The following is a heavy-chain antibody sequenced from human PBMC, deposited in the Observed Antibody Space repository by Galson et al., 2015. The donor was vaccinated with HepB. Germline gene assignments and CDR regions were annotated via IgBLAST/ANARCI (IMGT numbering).Heavy chain of an antibody. V-gene: IGHV1-46*01. D-gene: IGHD1-26*01. CDR3: AREALSTLGGIDC. Sequence: SVKVSCKASGYRFTHYYMHWVRQAPGQGLDWMGVINPNTNSTSFAQSLQGRITLTTDTSTGTIYMELRSLKSEDAAFYFCAREALSTLGGIDCWGQGTLVTVSP. CDR1: GYRFTHYY. CDR2: INPNTNST. J-gene: IGHJ4*02.